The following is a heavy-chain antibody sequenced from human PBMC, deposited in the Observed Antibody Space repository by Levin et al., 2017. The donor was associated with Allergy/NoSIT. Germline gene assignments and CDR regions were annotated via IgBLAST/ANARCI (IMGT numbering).Heavy chain of an antibody. CDR2: IYYSGST. V-gene: IGHV4-59*08. CDR3: ARLATVVTPSSHYYFDY. D-gene: IGHD4-23*01. Sequence: SETLSLTCSVSGGYISSYYWSGIQNEKEKGLEWVGYIYYSGSTNYNHSLKSRLTISVDTSKNQFSLKLSSVTAADTAVYSCARLATVVTPSSHYYFDYWGQGTLVTVSS. J-gene: IGHJ4*02. CDR1: GGYISSYY.